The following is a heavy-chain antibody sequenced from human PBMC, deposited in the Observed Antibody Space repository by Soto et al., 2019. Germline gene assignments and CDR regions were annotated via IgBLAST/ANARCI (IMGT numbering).Heavy chain of an antibody. V-gene: IGHV1-8*01. Sequence: ASVKVSCKASGYTFTSYDINWVRQATGQGLEWMGRMNPNSGNTGYAQKFQGRVTMTRNTSISTAYMELSSLRSEDTAVYYCARSYGDYGRDAFDIWGQGTMVTVSS. CDR2: MNPNSGNT. CDR3: ARSYGDYGRDAFDI. D-gene: IGHD4-17*01. J-gene: IGHJ3*02. CDR1: GYTFTSYD.